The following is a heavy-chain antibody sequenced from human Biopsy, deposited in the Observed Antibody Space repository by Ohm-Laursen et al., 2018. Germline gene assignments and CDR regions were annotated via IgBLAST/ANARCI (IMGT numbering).Heavy chain of an antibody. D-gene: IGHD2-8*01. J-gene: IGHJ4*02. CDR2: INRKTGAT. V-gene: IGHV1-2*02. CDR1: SYTFTDYN. Sequence: ASVKVSCKTSSYTFTDYNIHWMRQAPGQGLEWLGYINRKTGATNYAQKFQGTVTMTRDTSISTAYLALGSLRSADTAIYYCARDPLNGHKHFDYWGQGSLVTVSS. CDR3: ARDPLNGHKHFDY.